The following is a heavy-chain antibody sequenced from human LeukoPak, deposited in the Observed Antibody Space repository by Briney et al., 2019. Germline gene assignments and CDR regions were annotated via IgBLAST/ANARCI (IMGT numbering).Heavy chain of an antibody. CDR1: GYTFTGYY. J-gene: IGHJ4*02. V-gene: IGHV1-2*02. CDR3: ARLRLSITGTLYYFDY. D-gene: IGHD1-20*01. Sequence: ASVKVSCKASGYTFTGYYIHWVRQAPGQGLEWMGWFNPNSGGTNYAQKFQGRVTMTRDTSISTAYMELGRLRSDDTAVYYCARLRLSITGTLYYFDYWGQGTLVTVSS. CDR2: FNPNSGGT.